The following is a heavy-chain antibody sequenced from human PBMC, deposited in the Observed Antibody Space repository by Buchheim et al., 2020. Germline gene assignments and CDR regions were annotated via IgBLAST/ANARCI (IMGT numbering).Heavy chain of an antibody. CDR1: GFTFNNYW. CDR2: INPDGSDK. Sequence: EVQLVEFGGGLVQPGGSLRLSCAASGFTFNNYWLTWIRQAPGEGLKWVANINPDGSDKYYVDSVKGRFTISRDNVENSMHLQMNSLRAEDSAVYYCVSWPSTGVTPRTNYWGQGTL. J-gene: IGHJ4*02. CDR3: VSWPSTGVTPRTNY. V-gene: IGHV3-7*01. D-gene: IGHD1-14*01.